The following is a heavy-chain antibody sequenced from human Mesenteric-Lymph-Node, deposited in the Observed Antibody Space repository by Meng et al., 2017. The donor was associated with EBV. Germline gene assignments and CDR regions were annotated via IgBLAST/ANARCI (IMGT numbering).Heavy chain of an antibody. V-gene: IGHV4-4*02. CDR3: ARGREYSWGY. CDR2: MYHSGST. Sequence: QVQLRESGTGLGKPSGTLSLTCGVSGGSISNDHWWSWVRQPPGKGLEWIGEMYHSGSTNYNPSLKSRVTISVDKSKNQFFLNLNSVTAADTAVYYCARGREYSWGYWGQGTLVTVSS. D-gene: IGHD4-11*01. CDR1: GGSISNDHW. J-gene: IGHJ4*02.